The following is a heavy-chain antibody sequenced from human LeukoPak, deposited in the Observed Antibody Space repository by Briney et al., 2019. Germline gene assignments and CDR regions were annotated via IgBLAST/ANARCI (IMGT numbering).Heavy chain of an antibody. CDR3: ARDKGFKWYSSSGGGELDY. D-gene: IGHD6-6*01. CDR1: GFTFSSYA. CDR2: ISYDGSNK. J-gene: IGHJ4*02. Sequence: PGGSLRLSCAASGFTFSSYAMHWVRQAPGKGLEWVAVISYDGSNKYYADSVKGRFTISRDNSKNTLYLQMNSLRAEDTAVYYCARDKGFKWYSSSGGGELDYWGQGTLVTVSS. V-gene: IGHV3-30-3*01.